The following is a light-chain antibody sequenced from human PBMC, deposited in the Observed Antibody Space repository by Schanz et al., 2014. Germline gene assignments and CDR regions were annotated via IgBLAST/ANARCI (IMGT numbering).Light chain of an antibody. CDR3: QQYNNWPPSIT. CDR1: QSVSNN. V-gene: IGKV3-15*01. J-gene: IGKJ5*01. Sequence: EIVMTQSPAILSVSPGERATLSCRASQSVSNNLAWFQQKPGQGPRLLIYGASTRATGIPARFSGSGSGTEFTLTISSLQSEDFAVYYCQQYNNWPPSITFGQGTRLEIK. CDR2: GAS.